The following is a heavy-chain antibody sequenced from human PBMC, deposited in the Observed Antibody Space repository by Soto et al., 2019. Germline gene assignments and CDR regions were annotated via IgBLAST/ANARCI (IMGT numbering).Heavy chain of an antibody. CDR2: IGTAGDT. J-gene: IGHJ4*02. CDR1: GFTFSSYD. V-gene: IGHV3-13*01. Sequence: GGSLRLSCAASGFTFSSYDMHWVRQATGKGLEWVSAIGTAGDTYYPGSVKGRFTISRENAKNSLYLQMNSLRAGDTAVYYCARGDGVGSDYYYDSSGSKNQIYFDYWGQGTLVTVSS. D-gene: IGHD3-22*01. CDR3: ARGDGVGSDYYYDSSGSKNQIYFDY.